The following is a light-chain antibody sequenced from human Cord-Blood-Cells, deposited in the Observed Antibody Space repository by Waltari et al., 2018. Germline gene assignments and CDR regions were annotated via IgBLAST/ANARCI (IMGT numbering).Light chain of an antibody. CDR1: SSNIGSHT. CDR2: SNK. CDR3: AAWDDSLNGWV. Sequence: QSVLTQPPSASGTPGQRVTISCSGSSSNIGSHTVNWYQQLPGTAPKHLIYSNKQRPSGVPDRFSGSKSGTSASLAISGLQSEDEADYYCAAWDDSLNGWVFGGGTKLTVL. V-gene: IGLV1-44*01. J-gene: IGLJ3*02.